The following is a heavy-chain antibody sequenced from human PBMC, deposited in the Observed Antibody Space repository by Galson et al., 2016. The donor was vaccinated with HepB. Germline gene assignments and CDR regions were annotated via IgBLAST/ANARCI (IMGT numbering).Heavy chain of an antibody. Sequence: SVKVSCKASGYTFTSYGISWVRQAPGQGLEWTGWISAYNGNTNYAQKLQGRVTMTTDTSTTTAYMELRSLRFDDTAMYYCARDVQYRFDSWGQGTLVTVSS. D-gene: IGHD2/OR15-2a*01. V-gene: IGHV1-18*01. CDR2: ISAYNGNT. CDR3: ARDVQYRFDS. CDR1: GYTFTSYG. J-gene: IGHJ4*02.